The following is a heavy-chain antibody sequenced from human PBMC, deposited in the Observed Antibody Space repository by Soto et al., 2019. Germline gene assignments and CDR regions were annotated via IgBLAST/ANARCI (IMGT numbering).Heavy chain of an antibody. CDR3: ARHAVGIRWLQSEAYFDY. J-gene: IGHJ4*02. V-gene: IGHV4-39*01. D-gene: IGHD5-12*01. CDR2: IYYSPRT. Sequence: PSXTLCLDCTVSGGTISSSGWYWCCIRQPPGKVLEWLGSIYYSPRTYHNPSLTSRVTISVDTSKNQFSLKPTSVTAADAAVYYCARHAVGIRWLQSEAYFDYWGQGTLVTVSS. CDR1: GGTISSSGWY.